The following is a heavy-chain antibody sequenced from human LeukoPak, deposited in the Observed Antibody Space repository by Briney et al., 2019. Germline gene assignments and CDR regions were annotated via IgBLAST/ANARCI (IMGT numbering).Heavy chain of an antibody. D-gene: IGHD3-22*01. Sequence: SVKESCKTSGGTFSTYAISWVRQAPGQGLEWMGGIIPIFGTGNYAQKFQGRVTITADESTSTAYMELSSLRSEDTAVYYCARGLGDSSGYYYSDYWGQRTLVTVSS. CDR2: IIPIFGTG. V-gene: IGHV1-69*13. CDR1: GGTFSTYA. J-gene: IGHJ4*02. CDR3: ARGLGDSSGYYYSDY.